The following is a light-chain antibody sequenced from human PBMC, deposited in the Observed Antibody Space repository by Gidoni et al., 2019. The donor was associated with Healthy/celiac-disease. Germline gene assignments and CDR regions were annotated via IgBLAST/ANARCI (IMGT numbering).Light chain of an antibody. CDR1: KLGDKY. CDR2: QDS. V-gene: IGLV3-1*01. CDR3: QAWDSISWV. J-gene: IGLJ1*01. Sequence: SSELTQPPSVSVSPGQTASITCSGDKLGDKYACWYQQKPGQSPVLVIYQDSKRPSGIPERFSGSNSGNTATLTISGTQAMDEADYYCQAWDSISWVFGTGTKVTVL.